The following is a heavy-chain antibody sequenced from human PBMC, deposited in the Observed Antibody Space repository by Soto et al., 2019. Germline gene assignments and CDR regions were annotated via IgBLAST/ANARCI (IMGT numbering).Heavy chain of an antibody. V-gene: IGHV4-30-2*01. CDR2: IYHTGTT. J-gene: IGHJ4*02. CDR3: ARGPPLGY. CDR1: GGSINSGDYS. Sequence: SETLSLTCTVSGGSINSGDYSWTWIRQPPGKGLECIGYIYHTGTTYYNMPLKSRVTISVDRSKNQFSLKLSSVTVADTAVYYCARGPPLGYWGQGTLFTVSS.